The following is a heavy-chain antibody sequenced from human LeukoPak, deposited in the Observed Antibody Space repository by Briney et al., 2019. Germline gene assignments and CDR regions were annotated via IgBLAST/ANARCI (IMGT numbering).Heavy chain of an antibody. Sequence: GASVKVSCKASGGTFSSYAISWVRLAPGRGLEWMGGIIPIFGTANYAQKFQGRVTITTDESTSTAYMELSSLRSEDTAVYYCAREPYDFWSGPKPDWFDPWGQGTLVTVSS. CDR3: AREPYDFWSGPKPDWFDP. CDR1: GGTFSSYA. V-gene: IGHV1-69*05. CDR2: IIPIFGTA. D-gene: IGHD3-3*01. J-gene: IGHJ5*02.